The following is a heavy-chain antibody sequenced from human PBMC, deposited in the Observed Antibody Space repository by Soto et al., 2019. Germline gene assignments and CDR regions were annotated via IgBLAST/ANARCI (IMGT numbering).Heavy chain of an antibody. D-gene: IGHD2-21*02. CDR3: ASLGFVVVTASPSDYYGMDV. CDR2: IIPIFGTA. J-gene: IGHJ6*02. Sequence: QVQLVQSGAEVKKPGSSVKVSCKASGGTFSSYAISWVRQAPGQGLEWMGGIIPIFGTANYAQKFQGRVTITADESTSTAYMELSSLRSEDTAVYYCASLGFVVVTASPSDYYGMDVWGQGTTVTVSS. V-gene: IGHV1-69*01. CDR1: GGTFSSYA.